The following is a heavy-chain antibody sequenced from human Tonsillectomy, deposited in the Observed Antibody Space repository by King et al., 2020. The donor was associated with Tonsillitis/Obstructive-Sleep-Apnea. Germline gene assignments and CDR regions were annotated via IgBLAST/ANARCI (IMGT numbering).Heavy chain of an antibody. CDR3: ASATSPDLRSQYGRFDYYMDV. CDR2: IIPILGIA. CDR1: GGTFSSYA. D-gene: IGHD1-14*01. J-gene: IGHJ6*03. V-gene: IGHV1-69*09. Sequence: QLVQSGAEVKKPGSSVKVSCKASGGTFSSYAISWVRQAPGQGLEWMGRIIPILGIANYAQKFQGRVTITADKSTSTAYMELSSLRSEDTAVYYCASATSPDLRSQYGRFDYYMDVWGKGTTVTVSS.